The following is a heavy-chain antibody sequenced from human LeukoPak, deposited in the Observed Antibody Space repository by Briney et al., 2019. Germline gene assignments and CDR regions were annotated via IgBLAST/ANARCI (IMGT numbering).Heavy chain of an antibody. CDR3: ARYSSSQGWFDP. J-gene: IGHJ5*02. D-gene: IGHD2-2*01. CDR1: GGSITSRSYY. V-gene: IGHV4-39*01. CDR2: IYYSGSS. Sequence: SETLSLTCTVSGGSITSRSYYWGWIRQPPGKGLEWIGSIYYSGSSSYNPSLKSRVTISVDTSKNQFSLRLTSVTAADTAVYYCARYSSSQGWFDPWGQGTLVTVSS.